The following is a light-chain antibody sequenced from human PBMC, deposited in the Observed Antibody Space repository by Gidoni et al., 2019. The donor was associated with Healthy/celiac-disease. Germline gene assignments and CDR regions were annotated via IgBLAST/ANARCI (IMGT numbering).Light chain of an antibody. CDR1: QGISSY. J-gene: IGKJ3*01. CDR3: QQYYSYPRT. Sequence: AIRMTPSPSSFSASTGDRVTITCRASQGISSYLAWYQQKPGKAPKLLSYAASTLQSGVPSRFSGSGSGTDFTLTISCLQSEDFATYYCQQYYSYPRTFGPGTKVDIK. V-gene: IGKV1-8*01. CDR2: AAS.